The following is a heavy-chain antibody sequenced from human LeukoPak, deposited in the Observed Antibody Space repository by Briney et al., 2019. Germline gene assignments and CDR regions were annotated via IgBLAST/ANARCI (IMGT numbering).Heavy chain of an antibody. CDR3: ASRAAMVWGENYFDY. CDR1: GFTFSNYR. J-gene: IGHJ4*02. Sequence: PGGSLRLSCAASGFTFSNYRMTWVRQAPGKGLEWVSYITSDSSTIYYADSVKGRFTISRDNVKNSLYLQMNSLRAEDTAVYYCASRAAMVWGENYFDYWGQGTLVTVSS. CDR2: ITSDSSTI. V-gene: IGHV3-48*01. D-gene: IGHD5-18*01.